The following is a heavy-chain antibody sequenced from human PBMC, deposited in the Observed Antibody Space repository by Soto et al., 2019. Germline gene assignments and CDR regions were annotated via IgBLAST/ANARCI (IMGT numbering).Heavy chain of an antibody. CDR3: ARACGDYFLTPRAFDY. J-gene: IGHJ4*02. CDR1: GESFSAYY. D-gene: IGHD4-17*01. CDR2: INHSGNT. Sequence: QVQLQQWGAGLLKPSETLSLTCGVDGESFSAYYWNWIRQPPGKGLEWSGEINHSGNTNYNPSLKCRDTISVDMSKNHFSLRLNSVTAADTALYFCARACGDYFLTPRAFDYWGQGALVTVSS. V-gene: IGHV4-34*01.